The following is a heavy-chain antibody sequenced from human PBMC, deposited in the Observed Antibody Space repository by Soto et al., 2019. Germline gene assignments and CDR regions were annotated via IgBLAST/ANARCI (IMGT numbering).Heavy chain of an antibody. D-gene: IGHD3-10*01. CDR2: ISGSGGST. CDR1: GFTFSSYA. V-gene: IGHV3-23*01. CDR3: AKTSSVTMVRGVIIDYYYYGMDV. Sequence: GGSLRLSCAASGFTFSSYAMSWVRQAPGKGLEWVSAISGSGGSTYYADSVKGRFTISRDNSKKTLYLQMNSLRAEETAVYYCAKTSSVTMVRGVIIDYYYYGMDVWGQGTTVTVSS. J-gene: IGHJ6*02.